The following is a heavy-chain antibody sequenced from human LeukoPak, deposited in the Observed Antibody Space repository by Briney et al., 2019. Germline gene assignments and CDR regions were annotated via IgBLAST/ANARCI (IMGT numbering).Heavy chain of an antibody. CDR3: ARDSGYSYYGIYFDY. D-gene: IGHD5-18*01. CDR2: IYYSGST. V-gene: IGHV4-59*01. CDR1: GVSISSYY. Sequence: SETLSLTCTVSGVSISSYYWSWIRQPPGKGLEWIGYIYYSGSTNYNPSLKSRVTISVDTSKNQFSLKLSSVTAADTAAYYCARDSGYSYYGIYFDYWGQGTLVTVSS. J-gene: IGHJ4*02.